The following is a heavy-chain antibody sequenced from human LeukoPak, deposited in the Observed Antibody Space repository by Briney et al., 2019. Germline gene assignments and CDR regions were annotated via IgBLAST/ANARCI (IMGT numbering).Heavy chain of an antibody. J-gene: IGHJ4*02. CDR3: ARGCAGYSSSWLDY. CDR1: GGSISSYY. V-gene: IGHV4-4*07. Sequence: SETLSLTCTVSGGSISSYYWSWIRQPAGKGLEWIGRIYTSGSTNYNPSLKSRVTMSVDTSKNQFSLKLSSVTAADTAVYYCARGCAGYSSSWLDYWGQGTLVTVSS. D-gene: IGHD6-13*01. CDR2: IYTSGST.